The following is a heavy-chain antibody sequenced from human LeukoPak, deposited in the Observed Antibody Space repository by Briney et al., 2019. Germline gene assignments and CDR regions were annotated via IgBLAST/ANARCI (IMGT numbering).Heavy chain of an antibody. CDR3: ATISRGGYSLDV. Sequence: PSETLSLTCTVSGXSVSSGSYYWSWIRQPPGNRLEWIGYMYYSGSTSYNPSLKSRVTMPVDTSKNQFSLKLSSVTAADTAVYYCATISRGGYSLDVWGQGTTVTVSS. D-gene: IGHD3-10*01. V-gene: IGHV4-61*01. J-gene: IGHJ6*02. CDR2: MYYSGST. CDR1: GXSVSSGSYY.